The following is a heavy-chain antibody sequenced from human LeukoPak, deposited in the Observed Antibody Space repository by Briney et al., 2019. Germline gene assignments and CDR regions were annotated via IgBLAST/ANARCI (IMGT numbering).Heavy chain of an antibody. V-gene: IGHV4-59*01. D-gene: IGHD3-22*01. CDR3: AGLNYYDSSGEDY. Sequence: SETLSLTCTVSGGSISSYYWSWIRQPPGKGLEWIGYIYYSGSTNYNPSLKSRVTISVDTSKNQFSLKLSSVTAADTAVYYCAGLNYYDSSGEDYWGQGTQVTVSS. CDR1: GGSISSYY. J-gene: IGHJ4*02. CDR2: IYYSGST.